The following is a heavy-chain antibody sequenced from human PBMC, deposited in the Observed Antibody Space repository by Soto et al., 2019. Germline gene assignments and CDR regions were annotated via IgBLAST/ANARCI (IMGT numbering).Heavy chain of an antibody. CDR3: AKDQYYYDSIGYSYYYYYYGMDV. V-gene: IGHV3-30*18. Sequence: QVQLVESGGGVVQPGRSLRLSCAASGFTFSSYGMHWVRQAPGKGLEWGAVISYDGSNKYYADSVKGRFTISRDNSKNKMYLQMNRMRGEDTAVYDCAKDQYYYDSIGYSYYYYYYGMDVWGQGTTVTVSS. D-gene: IGHD3-22*01. J-gene: IGHJ6*02. CDR2: ISYDGSNK. CDR1: GFTFSSYG.